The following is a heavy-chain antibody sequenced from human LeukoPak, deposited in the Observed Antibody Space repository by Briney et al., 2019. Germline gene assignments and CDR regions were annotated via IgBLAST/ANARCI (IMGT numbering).Heavy chain of an antibody. CDR1: GFNLNSYA. J-gene: IGHJ4*02. CDR2: IRHDEANS. Sequence: GGSLRLSCAVSGFNLNSYAMRWVRQAPGKGLEWVAVIRHDEANSFYADSVQGRFTISRDTSKKLLYLQMNSLRVEDTAVYYCAKEYTPSSPLGELDSWGQGTLVTVSS. V-gene: IGHV3-30*02. CDR3: AKEYTPSSPLGELDS. D-gene: IGHD6-6*01.